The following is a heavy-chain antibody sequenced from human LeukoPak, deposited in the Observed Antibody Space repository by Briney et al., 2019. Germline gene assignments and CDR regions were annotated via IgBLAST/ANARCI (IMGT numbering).Heavy chain of an antibody. CDR3: AREGVLPRRVGMDV. V-gene: IGHV4-61*01. D-gene: IGHD2-8*01. J-gene: IGHJ6*02. Sequence: SETLSLTRSVSGGSISSSTYYWGWIRQPPGKGLEWIGYIYYSGSTNYNPSLRSRVTISIDTSKNQFSLKLSSVTAADTAVYYCAREGVLPRRVGMDVWGQGTTVTVSS. CDR2: IYYSGST. CDR1: GGSISSSTYY.